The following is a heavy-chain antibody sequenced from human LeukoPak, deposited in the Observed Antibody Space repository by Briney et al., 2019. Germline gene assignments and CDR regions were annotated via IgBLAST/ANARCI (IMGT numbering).Heavy chain of an antibody. D-gene: IGHD3-10*01. CDR1: GFTFSSYW. Sequence: PGGSLRLSCAASGFTFSSYWMHWVRQAPGKGLVWVSRINSDGSNTAYADFVKGRFTISRDNAKSTLYLQMNSLRAEDTAAYYCARDWDGSGSYWGQGTLVTVSS. CDR2: INSDGSNT. CDR3: ARDWDGSGSY. J-gene: IGHJ4*02. V-gene: IGHV3-74*01.